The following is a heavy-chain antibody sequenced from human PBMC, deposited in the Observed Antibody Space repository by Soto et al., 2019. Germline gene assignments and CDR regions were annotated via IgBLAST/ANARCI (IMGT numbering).Heavy chain of an antibody. J-gene: IGHJ4*02. Sequence: SETLSLTCGVSGGSISSGGYSWSWIRQPPGKGLEWIGYIYHSGSTYYNPSLKSRVTISVDRSKNQFSLKLSSVTAADTAVYYCARGPTPLWFGESHFDYWGQGTLVTVSS. CDR2: IYHSGST. CDR1: GGSISSGGYS. V-gene: IGHV4-30-2*01. CDR3: ARGPTPLWFGESHFDY. D-gene: IGHD3-10*01.